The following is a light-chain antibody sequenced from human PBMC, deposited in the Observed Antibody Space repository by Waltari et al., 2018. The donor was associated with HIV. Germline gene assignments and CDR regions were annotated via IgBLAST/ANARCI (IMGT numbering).Light chain of an antibody. Sequence: AIRMTQSPASFSASTGDRVTITCRASQEISNYVAWYQQKPGKTPKLLIHSSFTLETGVPSRFSGSGSGTDFTLTISGLQSEDFATYYCQQFYTYPYTFGQGTKLEIK. CDR2: SSF. V-gene: IGKV1-8*01. J-gene: IGKJ2*01. CDR3: QQFYTYPYT. CDR1: QEISNY.